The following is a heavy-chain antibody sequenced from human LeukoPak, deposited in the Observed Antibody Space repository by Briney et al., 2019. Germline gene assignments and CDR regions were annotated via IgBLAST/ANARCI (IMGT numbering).Heavy chain of an antibody. CDR2: IYYSGST. D-gene: IGHD2-2*01. Sequence: SETLSLTCTVSGGSISSYFWSWIRQPPGKGLEWIGYIYYSGSTNYNPSLKSRVTISVDTSKNQFSLTLSSVTAADTVVYYCARQYCSSTNCYYFDYWGQGTLVTVST. CDR3: ARQYCSSTNCYYFDY. V-gene: IGHV4-59*01. J-gene: IGHJ4*02. CDR1: GGSISSYF.